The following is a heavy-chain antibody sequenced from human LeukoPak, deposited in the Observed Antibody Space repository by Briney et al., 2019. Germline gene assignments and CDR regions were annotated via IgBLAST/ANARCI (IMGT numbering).Heavy chain of an antibody. Sequence: GGSLRLSCAASGFIFSSYWMHWVRHAPGKGLAWVSRINTDGSSTSYADSVKGRFTISRDNAKNSLYLQMNSLRAEDTAVYYCAREYCSSTSCYFDYWGQGTLVTVSS. J-gene: IGHJ4*02. V-gene: IGHV3-74*01. D-gene: IGHD2-2*01. CDR3: AREYCSSTSCYFDY. CDR1: GFIFSSYW. CDR2: INTDGSST.